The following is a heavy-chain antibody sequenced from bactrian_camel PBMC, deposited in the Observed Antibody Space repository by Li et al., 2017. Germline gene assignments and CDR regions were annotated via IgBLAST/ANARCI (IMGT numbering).Heavy chain of an antibody. J-gene: IGHJ4*01. V-gene: IGHV3S53*01. CDR3: AADTTVGRWNLFLASQWNY. D-gene: IGHD1*01. Sequence: HVQLVESGGGSVQAGGSLRLSCRVSLHTTSNVWGWFRQAPGKERQGIAAVDSDGTVTYADSSKGRFTISKDNAKSTLDLQVNSLEPEDTAMYYCAADTTVGRWNLFLASQWNYWGQGTQVTVS. CDR2: VDSDGTV. CDR1: LHTTSNV.